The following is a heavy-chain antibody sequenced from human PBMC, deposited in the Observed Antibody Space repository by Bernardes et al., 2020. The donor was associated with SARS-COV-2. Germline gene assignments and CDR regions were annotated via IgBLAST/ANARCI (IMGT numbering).Heavy chain of an antibody. D-gene: IGHD2-2*01. V-gene: IGHV4-4*02. CDR2: IYHSGST. Sequence: LSLTCAVSGGSISSSNWWSWVRQPPGKGLEWIGEIYHSGSTNYNPSLKSRVTISVDKSKNQFSLKLSSVTAADTAVYYCARRYCSSTSCPNWFDPWGQGTLVTVSS. CDR1: GGSISSSNW. J-gene: IGHJ5*02. CDR3: ARRYCSSTSCPNWFDP.